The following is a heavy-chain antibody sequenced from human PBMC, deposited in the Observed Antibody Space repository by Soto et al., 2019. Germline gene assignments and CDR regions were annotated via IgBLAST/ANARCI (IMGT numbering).Heavy chain of an antibody. Sequence: SVNVSCKASGGTFSSYAISWVRQAPGQGLEWMGGIIPIFGTANYAQKFQGRVTITADESTSTAYMELSSLRSEDTAVYYCARDGGNYSYYYYYCGMDVWGQGTTVTVSS. CDR2: IIPIFGTA. D-gene: IGHD4-4*01. CDR3: ARDGGNYSYYYYYCGMDV. J-gene: IGHJ6*02. CDR1: GGTFSSYA. V-gene: IGHV1-69*13.